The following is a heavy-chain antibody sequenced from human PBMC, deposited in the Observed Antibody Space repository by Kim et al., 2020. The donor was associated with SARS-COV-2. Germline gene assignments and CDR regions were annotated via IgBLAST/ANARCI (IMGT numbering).Heavy chain of an antibody. CDR2: INHSGST. V-gene: IGHV4-34*01. J-gene: IGHJ4*02. D-gene: IGHD2-15*01. Sequence: SETLSLTCAVYGGSFSGYYWSWIRQPPGKGLEWIGEINHSGSTNYNPSLKSRVTISVDTSKNQFSLKLSSVTAADTAVYYCARDNQGCSGGSCYSEGLDWGQRTLVTVSS. CDR1: GGSFSGYY. CDR3: ARDNQGCSGGSCYSEGLD.